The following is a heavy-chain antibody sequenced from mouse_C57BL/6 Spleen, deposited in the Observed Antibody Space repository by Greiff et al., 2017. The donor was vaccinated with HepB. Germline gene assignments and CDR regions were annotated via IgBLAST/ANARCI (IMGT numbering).Heavy chain of an antibody. V-gene: IGHV1-69*01. CDR1: GYTFTSYW. CDR2: IDPSDSYT. J-gene: IGHJ3*01. Sequence: QVQLQQSGAELVMPGASVKLSCKASGYTFTSYWMHWVKQRPGQGLEWIGEIDPSDSYTNYNQKFKGKSTLTVDKSSSTAYMQLSSLTSEDSAVYYCANYDYDGFAYWGQGTLVTVSA. CDR3: ANYDYDGFAY. D-gene: IGHD2-4*01.